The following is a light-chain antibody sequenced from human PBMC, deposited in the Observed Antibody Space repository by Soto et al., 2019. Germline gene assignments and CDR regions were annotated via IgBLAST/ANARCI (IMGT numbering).Light chain of an antibody. J-gene: IGKJ1*01. CDR1: QSGTKS. V-gene: IGKV1-39*01. Sequence: DIQMTQSPSSLSASVGDRVTITCRTSQSGTKSLNWYQQKPGKAPQLLIYGVSSLQSGVPSRFSGSGSGTDFTLTSSSRLFEDFATYYCQQSSGIPRTFGQGTKVEIK. CDR3: QQSSGIPRT. CDR2: GVS.